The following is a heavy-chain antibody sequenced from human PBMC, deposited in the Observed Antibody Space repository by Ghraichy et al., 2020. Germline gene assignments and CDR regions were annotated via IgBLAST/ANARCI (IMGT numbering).Heavy chain of an antibody. CDR2: ISWNSGSI. Sequence: GGSLRLSCAASGFTFDDYAMHWVRQAPGKGLEWVSGISWNSGSIGYADSVKGRFTISRDNAKNSLYLQMNSLRAEDTALYYCAKDINRVGYYDSSGGWGQGTLVTVSS. V-gene: IGHV3-9*01. CDR3: AKDINRVGYYDSSGG. J-gene: IGHJ4*02. CDR1: GFTFDDYA. D-gene: IGHD3-22*01.